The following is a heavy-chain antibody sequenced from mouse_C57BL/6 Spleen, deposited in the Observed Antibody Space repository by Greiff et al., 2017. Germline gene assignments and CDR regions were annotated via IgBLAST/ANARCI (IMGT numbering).Heavy chain of an antibody. CDR3: TGDREDDYAAWFAY. Sequence: DVKLVESGAGLVKPGGSLKLSCAASGFTFSSYAMSWVRQTPEKRLEWVAYISSGGDYIYYADTVKGRFTISKDNARNTLYLQMSSLKSEDTAMYYCTGDREDDYAAWFAYWGQGTLVTVSA. V-gene: IGHV5-9-1*02. D-gene: IGHD2-4*01. CDR2: ISSGGDYI. CDR1: GFTFSSYA. J-gene: IGHJ3*01.